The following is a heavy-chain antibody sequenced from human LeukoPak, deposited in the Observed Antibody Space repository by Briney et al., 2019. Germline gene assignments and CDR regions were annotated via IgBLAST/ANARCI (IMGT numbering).Heavy chain of an antibody. V-gene: IGHV1-24*01. CDR3: ATDPGETVPAAKGPRGDYCYGMDV. D-gene: IGHD2-2*01. Sequence: ASVKVSCKVSGYTLTELSMHWVRQAPGKGLEWMGGFDPEDGETIYAQKFHGRVTMTEDTSTDTAYMELNSLRSDDTAVYYCATDPGETVPAAKGPRGDYCYGMDVWGQGTTVTVSS. CDR1: GYTLTELS. CDR2: FDPEDGET. J-gene: IGHJ6*02.